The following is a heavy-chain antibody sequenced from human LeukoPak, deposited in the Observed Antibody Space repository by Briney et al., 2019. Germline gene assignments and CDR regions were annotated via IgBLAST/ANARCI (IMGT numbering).Heavy chain of an antibody. D-gene: IGHD6-13*01. CDR3: ARDSGYSSSWAFDY. CDR1: GFTFSSYD. CDR2: ISGSGGST. V-gene: IGHV3-23*01. J-gene: IGHJ4*02. Sequence: GGTLRLSCAASGFTFSSYDMSWVRQAPGKGLEWVSVISGSGGSTYYADSVKGRFTISRDNSKNTLYLQMNSLRAEDTAVYYCARDSGYSSSWAFDYWGQGTLVTVSS.